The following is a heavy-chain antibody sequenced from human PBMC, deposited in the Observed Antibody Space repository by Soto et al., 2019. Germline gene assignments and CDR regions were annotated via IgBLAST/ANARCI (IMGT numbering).Heavy chain of an antibody. CDR1: GGTFSGYA. Sequence: GASVKVSCKASGGTFSGYATSWVRQAPGQGLEWMGGIIPIFGTANYAQKFQGRVTITADESTSTAYMELSSLRSEDTAVYYCARILGYYYDSSGYRNWFDPGGQGTLVTVSS. CDR3: ARILGYYYDSSGYRNWFDP. D-gene: IGHD3-22*01. J-gene: IGHJ5*02. CDR2: IIPIFGTA. V-gene: IGHV1-69*13.